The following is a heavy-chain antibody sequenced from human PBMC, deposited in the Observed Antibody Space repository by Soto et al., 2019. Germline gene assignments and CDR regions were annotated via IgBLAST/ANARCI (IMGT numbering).Heavy chain of an antibody. CDR1: GYTFTSYG. CDR2: MSAHNANT. J-gene: IGHJ4*02. CDR3: ARGGYGDY. D-gene: IGHD1-1*01. Sequence: QVHLVQSGAEVKKPGASVKVSCKGSGYTFTSYGITWVRQAPGQGLEWMGWMSAHNANTDCAQRLQGRVTVSRDTPTGGAYRVGRSLSSVETAVYYWARGGYGDYWGQGALVTVSS. V-gene: IGHV1-18*01.